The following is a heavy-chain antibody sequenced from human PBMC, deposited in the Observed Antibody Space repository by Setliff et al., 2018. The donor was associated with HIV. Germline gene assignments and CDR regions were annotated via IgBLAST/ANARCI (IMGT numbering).Heavy chain of an antibody. Sequence: SETLSLTCTVSGGSISSYYWSWIRQPPGKGLEWIGSIYYSGSTNYNPSLKSRVTISVDTSKNPFSLKLSSVTAADTAVYYCARGDGTKYYYYYYMDVWGKGTTVTVSS. J-gene: IGHJ6*03. CDR1: GGSISSYY. V-gene: IGHV4-59*01. CDR3: ARGDGTKYYYYYYMDV. D-gene: IGHD1-7*01. CDR2: IYYSGST.